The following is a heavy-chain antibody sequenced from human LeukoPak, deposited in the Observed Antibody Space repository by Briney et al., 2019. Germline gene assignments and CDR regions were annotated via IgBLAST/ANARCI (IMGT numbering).Heavy chain of an antibody. J-gene: IGHJ2*01. CDR2: ISGSGGST. Sequence: GGSLRLSCAASGFTFSSYAMGWVRQAPGKGLEWVSAISGSGGSTYYADSVKGRFTISRDNSKNTLYLQMNSLRAEDTAVYYCAKDLRTAAGLPGYFDLWGRGTLVTVSS. D-gene: IGHD6-13*01. CDR3: AKDLRTAAGLPGYFDL. CDR1: GFTFSSYA. V-gene: IGHV3-23*01.